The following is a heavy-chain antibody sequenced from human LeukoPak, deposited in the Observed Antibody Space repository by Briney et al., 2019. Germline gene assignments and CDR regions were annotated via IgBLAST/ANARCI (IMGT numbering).Heavy chain of an antibody. CDR1: GFTFSSYG. V-gene: IGHV3-7*04. J-gene: IGHJ4*02. CDR3: AGGVPAAF. CDR2: IKQEGSEK. Sequence: PGRSLRLSCAASGFTFSSYGMHWVRQAPGKGLEWVATIKQEGSEKYYVDSVKGRFTISRDNAKNSLHLQMSSLRAEDTAMYYCAGGVPAAFWGQGTLVTVSS. D-gene: IGHD2-2*01.